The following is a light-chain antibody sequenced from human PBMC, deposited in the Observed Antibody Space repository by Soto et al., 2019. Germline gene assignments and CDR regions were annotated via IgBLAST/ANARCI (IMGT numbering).Light chain of an antibody. V-gene: IGKV3-11*01. CDR1: QSVGSY. J-gene: IGKJ4*01. CDR2: DAS. CDR3: QQRSNWPARVT. Sequence: EVVLTQSPDTLSLSPGERATLSCRASQSVGSYSAWYQQRPGQAPRLLISDASHRAAAIPARFSGSGSGTDFTLTISSLEPEDFAVYYCQQRSNWPARVTFGGGTKVEIK.